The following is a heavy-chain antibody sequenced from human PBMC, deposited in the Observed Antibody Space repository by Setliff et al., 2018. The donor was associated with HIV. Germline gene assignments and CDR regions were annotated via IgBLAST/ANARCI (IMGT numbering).Heavy chain of an antibody. CDR3: AKDPRAAVATICDY. V-gene: IGHV3-23*01. CDR2: ISGSGGST. Sequence: GGSLRLSCAASGFTFSSYAMSWVRQATGKGLEWVSAISGSGGSTYYADSVTGRFTISRDNSKNTLYLQMNSLRAEDTAVYYCAKDPRAAVATICDYWGQGTLVTVSS. CDR1: GFTFSSYA. J-gene: IGHJ4*02. D-gene: IGHD5-12*01.